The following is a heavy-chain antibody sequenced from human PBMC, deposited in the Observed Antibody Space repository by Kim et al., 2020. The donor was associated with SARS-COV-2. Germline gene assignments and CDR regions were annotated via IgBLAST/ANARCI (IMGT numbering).Heavy chain of an antibody. D-gene: IGHD3-10*01. V-gene: IGHV3-30*18. J-gene: IGHJ6*01. CDR3: AKAVRRGVNFHDYGRDV. CDR2: ISYDGSNK. Sequence: GGSLRLSCAASGFNFSTYGMNWVRQAPGKGLEWVALISYDGSNKYYADSVKGRFTISRDNSKNTLYLQMDSLRAEDTAVYYCAKAVRRGVNFHDYGRDV. CDR1: GFNFSTYG.